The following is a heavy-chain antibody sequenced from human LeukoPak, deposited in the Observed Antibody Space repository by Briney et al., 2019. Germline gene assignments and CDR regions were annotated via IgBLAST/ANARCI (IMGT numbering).Heavy chain of an antibody. CDR3: AKGYRLYDY. J-gene: IGHJ4*02. D-gene: IGHD4/OR15-4a*01. CDR2: IDGSGGNT. V-gene: IGHV3-23*01. CDR1: GFTFSSYS. Sequence: GGSLRLSCAASGFTFSSYSMNWVRQAPGKGLEWVSIIDGSGGNTYYADSVKGRFTISRDNSKDTLYLQMNSLRAEDTAVYYCAKGYRLYDYWGQGTLVTVSS.